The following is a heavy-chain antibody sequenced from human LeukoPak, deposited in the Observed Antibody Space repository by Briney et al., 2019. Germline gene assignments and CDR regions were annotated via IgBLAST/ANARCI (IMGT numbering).Heavy chain of an antibody. CDR3: ARKENVYYYFDY. Sequence: SGTLSLTCAVSGGSISSGGYSWSWIRQPPGKGLEWIGYIYHSGSTYYNPSLQSRVTMSVDTSKNQFSLKLSSVTAVDTAVYYCARKENVYYYFDYWGQGTLVTVSS. D-gene: IGHD3-10*01. CDR2: IYHSGST. CDR1: GGSISSGGYS. V-gene: IGHV4-30-2*01. J-gene: IGHJ4*02.